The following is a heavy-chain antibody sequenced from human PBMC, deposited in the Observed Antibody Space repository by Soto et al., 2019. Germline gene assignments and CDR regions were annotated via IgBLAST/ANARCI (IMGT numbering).Heavy chain of an antibody. CDR2: ISSSSSYT. CDR3: ARDELRYFAWLPTVSGMDV. D-gene: IGHD3-9*01. V-gene: IGHV3-11*06. Sequence: QVQLVESGGGLVKPGGSLRLSCAASGFTFSDYYMSWIRQAPGKGLEWVSYISSSSSYTNYADSVKGRFTISRDNAKNSLYLQMNSLRAEDTAVYYCARDELRYFAWLPTVSGMDVWGQGTTVTVSS. J-gene: IGHJ6*02. CDR1: GFTFSDYY.